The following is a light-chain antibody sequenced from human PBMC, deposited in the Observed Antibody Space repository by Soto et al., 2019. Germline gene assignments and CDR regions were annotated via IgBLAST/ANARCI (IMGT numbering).Light chain of an antibody. CDR3: QYYDNWRLS. CDR1: QSVSS. Sequence: IVMTQSPATLSVSPGDRATLSCRASQSVSSIAWYQQKPGQPPRLLIYGASRRATNIPARFSGGGSDTEFTLTISTLQSEDFAVYYCQYYDNWRLSFGGGTKV. CDR2: GAS. J-gene: IGKJ4*01. V-gene: IGKV3-15*01.